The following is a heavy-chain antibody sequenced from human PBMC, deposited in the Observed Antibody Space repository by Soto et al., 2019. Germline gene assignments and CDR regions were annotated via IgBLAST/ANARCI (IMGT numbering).Heavy chain of an antibody. D-gene: IGHD6-13*01. Sequence: EGSLRLFCAASRFTFTTYAMNWVRQAPGKGVEGVALMSSDGTNEHYADSVRGRFTVSRDNSRNTLLLQMNNLRTDDTAVYYCARCGYIRCWSCDFDLWG. J-gene: IGHJ4*01. CDR1: RFTFTTYA. CDR2: MSSDGTNE. CDR3: ARCGYIRCWSCDFDL. V-gene: IGHV3-30-3*01.